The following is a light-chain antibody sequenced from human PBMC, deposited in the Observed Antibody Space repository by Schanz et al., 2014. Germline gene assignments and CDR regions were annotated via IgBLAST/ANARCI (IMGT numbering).Light chain of an antibody. CDR2: DAS. CDR1: QTISRYF. Sequence: EIVLTQSPGTLSLSPGERATLSCRASQTISRYFLAWYQHKPGQAPRLLIYDASSRATGIPDRFSGSGSGTDFTLTISRLEPEDFAVYFCQQYGPSLLTFGPGTKVDIK. CDR3: QQYGPSLLT. J-gene: IGKJ3*01. V-gene: IGKV3-20*01.